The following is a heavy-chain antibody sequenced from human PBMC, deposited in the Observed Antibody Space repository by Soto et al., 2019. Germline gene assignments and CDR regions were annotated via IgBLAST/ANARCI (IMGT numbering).Heavy chain of an antibody. D-gene: IGHD3-9*01. CDR3: ARGPDTWFFAL. CDR2: IYGTGNM. J-gene: IGHJ2*01. Sequence: QVQLQESGPGLVKPSQTLSLTCTVSDDSISSGGYYWSWIRQHPGKGLEWIGYIYGTGNMYYKSSLKSRLTFSVDTSKNPFSLKLTSVTAADTAVYYCARGPDTWFFALWGRGTLVTVSS. CDR1: DDSISSGGYY. V-gene: IGHV4-31*03.